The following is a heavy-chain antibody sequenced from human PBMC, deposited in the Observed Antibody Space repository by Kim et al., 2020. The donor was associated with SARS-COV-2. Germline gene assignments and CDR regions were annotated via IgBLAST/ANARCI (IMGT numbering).Heavy chain of an antibody. CDR1: GFIFSSYG. CDR3: AKAQGGNYYDAFDM. D-gene: IGHD3-16*01. V-gene: IGHV3-30*18. CDR2: ISYDGGNK. J-gene: IGHJ3*02. Sequence: GGSLRLSCAASGFIFSSYGMHWVRQAPGKGLEWVAVISYDGGNKYYADSVKGRFTISRDNSKYTLYLQVNSLIAEDTAVYYCAKAQGGNYYDAFDMWGQG.